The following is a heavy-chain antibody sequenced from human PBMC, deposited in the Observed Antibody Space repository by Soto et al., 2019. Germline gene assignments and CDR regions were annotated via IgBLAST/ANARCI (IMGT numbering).Heavy chain of an antibody. D-gene: IGHD6-19*01. J-gene: IGHJ4*02. CDR2: IIPIFGTA. CDR3: ARVVRSSGWDSLDY. CDR1: GGTFSSYA. Sequence: ASVKVSCKASGGTFSSYAISWVRQAPGQGLEWMGGIIPIFGTANYAQKFQGRVTITADESTSTAYMELSSLRSEDTAVYYCARVVRSSGWDSLDYWGQGTLVTVSS. V-gene: IGHV1-69*13.